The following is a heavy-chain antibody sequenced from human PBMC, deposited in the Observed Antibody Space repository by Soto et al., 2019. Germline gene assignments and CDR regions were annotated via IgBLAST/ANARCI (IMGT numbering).Heavy chain of an antibody. CDR1: GYPVTAYY. V-gene: IGHV1-2*02. CDR2: INPATGAA. D-gene: IGHD3-3*01. J-gene: IGHJ3*02. CDR3: ARGGGVGVAGSAAFDM. Sequence: QLHLVQSGAVVKKPGASVTVSCSASGYPVTAYYMHWVRQAPGRGLEWMGGINPATGAAKYTPTFQGGVTMARDTSTSTVFMELSGLTSEDTAVFYCARGGGVGVAGSAAFDMWGQGTLVTVSS.